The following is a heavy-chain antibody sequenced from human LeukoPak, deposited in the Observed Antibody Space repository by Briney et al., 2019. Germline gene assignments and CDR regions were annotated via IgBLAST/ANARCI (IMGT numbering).Heavy chain of an antibody. CDR3: ARGYCSSTSCYYFDY. J-gene: IGHJ4*02. Sequence: GESLKISCKGSGYSFTSYWIGWVRQMPGKGLEWMGIIYPGDSDTRYSPSLQGQVTISADKSISTAYLQWSSLKASDTAMYYCARGYCSSTSCYYFDYWGQGTLVTVSS. CDR1: GYSFTSYW. D-gene: IGHD2-2*01. V-gene: IGHV5-51*01. CDR2: IYPGDSDT.